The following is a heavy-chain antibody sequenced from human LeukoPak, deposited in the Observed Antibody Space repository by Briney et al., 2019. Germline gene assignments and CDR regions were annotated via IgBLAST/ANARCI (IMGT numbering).Heavy chain of an antibody. Sequence: GASVKVSCKVSGYTLTELSMHWVRQAPGKGLEWMGGFDPEDGETIYAQKFQGRVTMTEDTSTGTAYMELSSLRSEDTAVYYCATGGYCSGGSCYSEGSFDYWGQGTLVTVSS. CDR2: FDPEDGET. V-gene: IGHV1-24*01. D-gene: IGHD2-15*01. CDR3: ATGGYCSGGSCYSEGSFDY. J-gene: IGHJ4*02. CDR1: GYTLTELS.